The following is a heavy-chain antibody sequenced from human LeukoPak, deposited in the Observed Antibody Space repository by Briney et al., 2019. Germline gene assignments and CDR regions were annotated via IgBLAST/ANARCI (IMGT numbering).Heavy chain of an antibody. CDR3: ARDMNGYDFWSGYWRPTPSDY. CDR2: INWNGGST. V-gene: IGHV3-20*04. Sequence: GGSLRLSCAASGFTFDDYGMSWVRQAPGKGLEWVSGINWNGGSTGYADSVKGRFTISRDNAKNSLYLQMNSLRAEDTALYYCARDMNGYDFWSGYWRPTPSDYWGQGTLVTVSS. D-gene: IGHD3-3*01. CDR1: GFTFDDYG. J-gene: IGHJ4*02.